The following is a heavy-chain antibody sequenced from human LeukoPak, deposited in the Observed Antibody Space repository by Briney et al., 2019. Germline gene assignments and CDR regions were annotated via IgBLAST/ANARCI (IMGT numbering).Heavy chain of an antibody. CDR3: GRGGNGIDI. D-gene: IGHD2-8*01. CDR1: GFTFSHYL. J-gene: IGHJ3*02. Sequence: HSGGSLRLSCAASGFTFSHYLMHWVRKAPGKGLVWVSRINSDESNTNSYADSVKGRFIISRDNAKNTLYLQMNSLRAEDTAVYFCGRGGNGIDIWGQGTTVIVSS. V-gene: IGHV3-74*01. CDR2: INSDESNT.